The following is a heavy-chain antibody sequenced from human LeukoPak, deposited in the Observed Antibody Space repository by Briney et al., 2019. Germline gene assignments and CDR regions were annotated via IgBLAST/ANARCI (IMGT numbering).Heavy chain of an antibody. CDR1: GFTFSSYA. Sequence: GSLRLSCAASGFTFSSYAMSWIRQPPGKGLQWIGSIYRTGSTYYNPSLKSRVTISVDTSKNQFSLNLNSLTAADTAIYYCARVLSDSSGYNFEYWGQGTLVTVSS. V-gene: IGHV4-38-2*01. D-gene: IGHD5-18*01. J-gene: IGHJ4*02. CDR3: ARVLSDSSGYNFEY. CDR2: IYRTGST.